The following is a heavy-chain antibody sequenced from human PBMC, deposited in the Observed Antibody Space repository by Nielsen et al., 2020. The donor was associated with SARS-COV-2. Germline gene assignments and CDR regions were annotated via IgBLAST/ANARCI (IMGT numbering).Heavy chain of an antibody. CDR2: ITSSSTTI. CDR1: GFTFSSYW. D-gene: IGHD3-16*01. V-gene: IGHV3-48*02. Sequence: GESLKISCAASGFTFSSYWMHWVRQAPGKGLEWVSYITSSSTTIYYADSVKGRFTISRDNAKNSLYLQMNSLRDEDTAVYYCARNLRTLTGWAPNWFDPWGQGTLVTVSS. CDR3: ARNLRTLTGWAPNWFDP. J-gene: IGHJ5*02.